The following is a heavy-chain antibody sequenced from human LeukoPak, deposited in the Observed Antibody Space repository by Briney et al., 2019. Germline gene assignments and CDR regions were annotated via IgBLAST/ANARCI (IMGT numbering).Heavy chain of an antibody. CDR2: IWYDGSNK. J-gene: IGHJ6*03. CDR1: GFTFSSYG. Sequence: AAGSLSLSCAASGFTFSSYGMHWVRQAPGKGLEWVAVIWYDGSNKYYADSVKGRFTISRDNSKNTLYLQMNSLRAEDTAVYYCARRGRDTAIAYYYYYMDVWGKGTTVTVSS. D-gene: IGHD5-18*01. V-gene: IGHV3-33*01. CDR3: ARRGRDTAIAYYYYYMDV.